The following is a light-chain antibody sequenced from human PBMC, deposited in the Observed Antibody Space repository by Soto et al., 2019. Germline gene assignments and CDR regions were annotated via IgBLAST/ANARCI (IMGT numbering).Light chain of an antibody. J-gene: IGLJ1*01. CDR1: SSDVGAYKY. Sequence: QSVLTQPASVSGSPGQSITISCTGTSSDVGAYKYVSWYQQHPGKAPKLIIYEVSNRPSGVSNRFSGSKSGNTASLTISGLQAEDETDYYCNSFTSRSTYVFGTGTKVTVL. CDR2: EVS. V-gene: IGLV2-14*01. CDR3: NSFTSRSTYV.